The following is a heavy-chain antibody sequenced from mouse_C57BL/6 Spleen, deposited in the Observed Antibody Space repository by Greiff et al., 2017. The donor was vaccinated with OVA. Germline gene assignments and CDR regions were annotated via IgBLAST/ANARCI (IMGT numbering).Heavy chain of an antibody. CDR1: GYTFTSYW. Sequence: QVQLQQPGTELVKPGASVKLSCKASGYTFTSYWMHWVKQRPGQGLEWIGNINPSNGGTNYNEKFKSKATLTVDQSSSTAYMQLSSLTSEDSAVYYCATITTVVAPYWYFDVWGTGTTVTVSS. D-gene: IGHD1-1*01. V-gene: IGHV1-53*01. CDR3: ATITTVVAPYWYFDV. CDR2: INPSNGGT. J-gene: IGHJ1*03.